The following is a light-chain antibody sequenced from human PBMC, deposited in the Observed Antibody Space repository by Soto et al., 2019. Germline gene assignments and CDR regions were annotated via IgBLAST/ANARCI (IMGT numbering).Light chain of an antibody. CDR1: QSVSSSY. CDR2: GAS. CDR3: QQYGSSLYT. Sequence: EIGLTQSPGTLSLSPGERATLSCRASQSVSSSYLAWYQQKPGQAPRLLIYGASSRATVIPDRFSGSGSGTDITLTISRLEPEDFAVYYCQQYGSSLYTFGQGTKLEIK. V-gene: IGKV3-20*01. J-gene: IGKJ2*01.